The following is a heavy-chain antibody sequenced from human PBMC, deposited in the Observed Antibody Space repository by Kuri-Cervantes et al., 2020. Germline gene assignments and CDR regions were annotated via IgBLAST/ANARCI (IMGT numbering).Heavy chain of an antibody. J-gene: IGHJ5*02. V-gene: IGHV2-70*12. CDR3: AHRGYGSAGHWFDP. Sequence: SGPTLVKPTQTLTLTCTFSGFSLSTSGMCVSWIRQPPGKALEWLARIDWDDDKYYSTSLKTRLTISKDTSKNQVVLTMTNMDPVDTATYYCAHRGYGSAGHWFDPWGQGTLVTVSS. D-gene: IGHD3-10*01. CDR1: GFSLSTSGMC. CDR2: IDWDDDK.